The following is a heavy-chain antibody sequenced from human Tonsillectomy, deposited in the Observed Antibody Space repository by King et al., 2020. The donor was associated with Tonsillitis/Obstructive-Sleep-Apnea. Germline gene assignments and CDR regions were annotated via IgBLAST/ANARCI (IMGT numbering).Heavy chain of an antibody. V-gene: IGHV3-30*04. D-gene: IGHD5-12*01. CDR3: ARADPVGDIVATGTPYYFDY. Sequence: VQLVESGGGVVQPGRSLRLSCAASGFTFSSYAMHWVRQAPGKGLEWVAVISYDGSNKYYADSVKGRFTISRDNSKNTLYLQMNSLRAEDTAVYYRARADPVGDIVATGTPYYFDYWGQGTLVTVSS. J-gene: IGHJ4*02. CDR2: ISYDGSNK. CDR1: GFTFSSYA.